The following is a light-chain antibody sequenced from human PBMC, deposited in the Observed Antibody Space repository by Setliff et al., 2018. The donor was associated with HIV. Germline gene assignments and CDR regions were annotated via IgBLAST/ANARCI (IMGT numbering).Light chain of an antibody. Sequence: QSVLTQPPSVSEAPRQRVTISCSGSDSNIGNNAVNWYQQLPGKAPKLLIYYDDLLPSGVSDRFSGSKSGTSASLAISGLQSEDEADYYCAAWDDRLNAVVFGGGTQRTVL. CDR1: DSNIGNNA. CDR3: AAWDDRLNAVV. V-gene: IGLV1-36*01. J-gene: IGLJ2*01. CDR2: YDD.